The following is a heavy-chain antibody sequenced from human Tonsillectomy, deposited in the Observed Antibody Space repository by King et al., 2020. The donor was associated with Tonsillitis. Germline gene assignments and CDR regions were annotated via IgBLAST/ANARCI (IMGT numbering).Heavy chain of an antibody. CDR2: ISGSGGST. V-gene: IGHV3-23*04. CDR1: GFTFSSYA. J-gene: IGHJ3*02. D-gene: IGHD3-10*01. CDR3: ANDRGRILWFVELLKPDDGIHAFDI. Sequence: VQLVESGGGLVQPGGSLRLSCAASGFTFSSYAMSWVRQAPGKGLEWVSAISGSGGSTYYADSVKGRFTISRDNSKNTLYLQMNSLRAEDTAVYYCANDRGRILWFVELLKPDDGIHAFDIWGQGTMLTASS.